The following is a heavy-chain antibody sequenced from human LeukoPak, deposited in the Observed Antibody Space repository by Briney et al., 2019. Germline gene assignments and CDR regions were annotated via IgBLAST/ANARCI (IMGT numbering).Heavy chain of an antibody. CDR1: GGSISSYY. V-gene: IGHV4-59*08. J-gene: IGHJ5*02. CDR3: ARQKDGTGWFDP. CDR2: IYYSGST. Sequence: SETLSLTCTVSGGSISSYYWSWIRQPPGNGLEWIGYIYYSGSTNYNPSLKSRVTISVDTSKNQFSLKLSSVTAADTAVYYCARQKDGTGWFDPWGQGTLVTVSS. D-gene: IGHD3-10*01.